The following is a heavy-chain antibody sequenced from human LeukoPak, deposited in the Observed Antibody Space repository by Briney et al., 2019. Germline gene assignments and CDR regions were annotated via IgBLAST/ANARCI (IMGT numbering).Heavy chain of an antibody. J-gene: IGHJ5*02. CDR3: VAGPFYSRVETGWFDP. V-gene: IGHV1-69*05. D-gene: IGHD1-14*01. CDR2: VIPIFGTT. Sequence: SVKVSCKASGGTFSSSAFSWIRQAPGQGLEWMGGVIPIFGTTNYAQNFQGRVTITTDESTSTAYMELSSLTSEDTAVYFCVAGPFYSRVETGWFDPWGQGTLVTVSS. CDR1: GGTFSSSA.